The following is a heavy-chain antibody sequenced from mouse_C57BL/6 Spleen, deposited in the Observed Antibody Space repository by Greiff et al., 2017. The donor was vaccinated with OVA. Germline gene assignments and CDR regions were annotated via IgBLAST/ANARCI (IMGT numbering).Heavy chain of an antibody. CDR2: ISYDGSN. Sequence: EVQLQQSGPGLVKPSQSLSLTCSVTGYSITSGYYWNWIRQFPGNKLEWMGYISYDGSNNYNPSLKNRISITRDTSKNQFFLKLNSVTTEDTATYYWAREEGYGLHWGQGTTLTVSS. CDR1: GYSITSGYY. V-gene: IGHV3-6*01. J-gene: IGHJ2*01. CDR3: AREEGYGLH. D-gene: IGHD1-1*02.